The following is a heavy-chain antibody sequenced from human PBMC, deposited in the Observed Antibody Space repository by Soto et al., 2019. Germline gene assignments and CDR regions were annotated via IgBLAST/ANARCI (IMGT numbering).Heavy chain of an antibody. CDR2: IIPIFGTA. J-gene: IGHJ4*02. Sequence: SVKVSCKASGGTFSSYAISWVRQAPGQGLEWMGGIIPIFGTANYAQKFQGRVTITADESTSTAYMELSSLRSEDTAVYYCARDRTPTLDFWSGYPYYFDYWGQGTLVTVSS. CDR1: GGTFSSYA. CDR3: ARDRTPTLDFWSGYPYYFDY. D-gene: IGHD3-3*01. V-gene: IGHV1-69*13.